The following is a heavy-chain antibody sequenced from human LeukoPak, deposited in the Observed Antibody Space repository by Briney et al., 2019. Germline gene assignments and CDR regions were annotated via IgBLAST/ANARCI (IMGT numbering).Heavy chain of an antibody. CDR1: GFTFSSYT. D-gene: IGHD2-21*02. J-gene: IGHJ4*02. CDR3: AKRQSDCGGDCPAVFDY. CDR2: ISSSSSYI. Sequence: GGSLRLSCAASGFTFSSYTMTCVRQAPGKGLEWVSSISSSSSYIYYADSVKGRFTISRDNAKNSLYLQMNSLRAEDTAVYYCAKRQSDCGGDCPAVFDYWGQGTLVTVSS. V-gene: IGHV3-21*04.